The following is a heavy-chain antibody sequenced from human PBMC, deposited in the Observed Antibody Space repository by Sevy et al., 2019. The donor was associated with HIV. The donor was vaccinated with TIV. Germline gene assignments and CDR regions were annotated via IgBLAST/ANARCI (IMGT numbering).Heavy chain of an antibody. D-gene: IGHD6-13*01. J-gene: IGHJ4*02. V-gene: IGHV3-15*01. CDR3: TTDRGFSSSCYDY. CDR2: IKSKTDGGTT. CDR1: GFTFSNAW. Sequence: GGSLRLSCAASGFTFSNAWMSWVRQAPGKGLEWVGRIKSKTDGGTTDYAAPAKGRFTISRDDSKNTLYLQMNSLKTEDTAVYYCTTDRGFSSSCYDYWGQGTLVTVSS.